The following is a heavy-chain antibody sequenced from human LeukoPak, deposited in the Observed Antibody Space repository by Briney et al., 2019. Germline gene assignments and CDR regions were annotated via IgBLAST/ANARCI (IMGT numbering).Heavy chain of an antibody. CDR3: ARDRSGLAVAGRPRAFDI. Sequence: ASETLSLTCAVSGGSISSGGYSWSWIRQPPGKGLEWIGEINHSGSTNYNPSLKSRVTISVDTSKNQFSLKLSSVTAADTAVYYCARDRSGLAVAGRPRAFDIWGQGTMVTVSS. V-gene: IGHV4-34*01. J-gene: IGHJ3*02. CDR2: INHSGST. CDR1: GGSISSGGYS. D-gene: IGHD6-19*01.